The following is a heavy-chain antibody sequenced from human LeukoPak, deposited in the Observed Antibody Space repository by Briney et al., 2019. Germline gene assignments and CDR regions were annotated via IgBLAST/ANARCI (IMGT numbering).Heavy chain of an antibody. CDR3: ASYYYGSGSYYNAGGFDV. Sequence: ASVKVSCKASGYTFTSYYMHWVRQAPGQGPEWMGVINPSGGSTSYAQKFQGRVTMTRDTSTSTVYMDLSSLRSEDTAVYYCASYYYGSGSYYNAGGFDVWGQGTMVTVSS. CDR2: INPSGGST. V-gene: IGHV1-46*01. J-gene: IGHJ3*01. D-gene: IGHD3-10*01. CDR1: GYTFTSYY.